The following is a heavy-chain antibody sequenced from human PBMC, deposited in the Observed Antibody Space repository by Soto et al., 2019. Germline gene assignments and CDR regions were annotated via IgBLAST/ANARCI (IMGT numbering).Heavy chain of an antibody. CDR3: ARGGITMAWNYYYYGMDV. J-gene: IGHJ6*02. V-gene: IGHV4-34*01. D-gene: IGHD3-10*01. CDR2: IIPTGST. CDR1: GASVSGQY. Sequence: SETLSLTCAVSGASVSGQYWSWIRQPPGKGLEWVGEIIPTGSTTYNPSLKSRLSFSLDTSKNHFSLNLSSVSVADTAVYYCARGGITMAWNYYYYGMDVWGQGTTVTVS.